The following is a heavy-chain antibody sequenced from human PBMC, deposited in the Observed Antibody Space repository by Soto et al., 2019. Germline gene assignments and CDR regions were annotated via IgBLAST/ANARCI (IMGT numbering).Heavy chain of an antibody. CDR2: IYYSGST. V-gene: IGHV4-39*01. Sequence: SETLSLTCTVSGGSISSSSYYWGWIRQPPGKGLEWIGSIYYSGSTYYNPSLKSRVTISVDTSKNQFSLKLSSVTAADTAVYYYAKLTVADYGVDVWGQGTTVTVSS. CDR1: GGSISSSSYY. J-gene: IGHJ6*02. D-gene: IGHD4-17*01. CDR3: AKLTVADYGVDV.